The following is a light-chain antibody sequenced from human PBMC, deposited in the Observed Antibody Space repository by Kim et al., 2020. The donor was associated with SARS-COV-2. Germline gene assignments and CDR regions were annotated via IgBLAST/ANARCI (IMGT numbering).Light chain of an antibody. CDR1: SIGSKS. CDR2: YDS. Sequence: APGKTSRITCGGKSIGSKSVHWYQQKPGQAPVLVIYYDSDRPSGIPERFSGSNSGNTATLTISRVEAGDEADYYCQVWDSSSDHVVFGVGTQLTVL. CDR3: QVWDSSSDHVV. J-gene: IGLJ2*01. V-gene: IGLV3-21*04.